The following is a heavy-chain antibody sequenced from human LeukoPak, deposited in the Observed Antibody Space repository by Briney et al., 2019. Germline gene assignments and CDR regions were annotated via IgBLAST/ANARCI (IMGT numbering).Heavy chain of an antibody. CDR2: IKQDGSEK. V-gene: IGHV3-7*01. CDR3: ARDEYYYDSSGYYVDPFGY. CDR1: GGTFSSYA. D-gene: IGHD3-22*01. Sequence: ASVKVSCKASGGTFSSYAISWVRQAPGKGLEWVANIKQDGSEKYYVDSVKGRFTISRDNAKNSLYLQMNSLRAEDTAVYYCARDEYYYDSSGYYVDPFGYWGQGTLVTVSS. J-gene: IGHJ4*02.